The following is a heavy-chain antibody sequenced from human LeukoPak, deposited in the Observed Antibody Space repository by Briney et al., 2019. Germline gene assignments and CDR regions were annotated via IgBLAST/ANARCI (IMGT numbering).Heavy chain of an antibody. CDR3: ARNWGSYWYFDL. J-gene: IGHJ2*01. CDR2: ISGDGGST. CDR1: GFTFDDYA. V-gene: IGHV3-43*02. D-gene: IGHD7-27*01. Sequence: GGSLRLSCAASGFTFDDYAMHWVRQAPGKGLEWVSLISGDGGSTYYADSVKGRFTISRDNSKYTLYLQMNSLRAEDTAVYYCARNWGSYWYFDLWGRGTLVTVSS.